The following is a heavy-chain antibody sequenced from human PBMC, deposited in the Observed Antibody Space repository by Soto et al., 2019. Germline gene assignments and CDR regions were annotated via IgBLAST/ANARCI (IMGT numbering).Heavy chain of an antibody. V-gene: IGHV4-59*01. CDR2: IYYSGST. CDR1: GGSISSYY. CDR3: ARDGPGGCYSSGCRDYYYGMDV. D-gene: IGHD6-19*01. Sequence: TSETLSLTCTVSGGSISSYYWSWIRQPPGKGLEWIGYIYYSGSTNYNPSLKSRVTISVDTSKNQFSLKLSSVTAADTAVYYCARDGPGGCYSSGCRDYYYGMDVWGQGTTVTVSS. J-gene: IGHJ6*02.